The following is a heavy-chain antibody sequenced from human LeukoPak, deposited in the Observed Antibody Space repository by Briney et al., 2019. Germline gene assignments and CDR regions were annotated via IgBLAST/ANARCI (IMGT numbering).Heavy chain of an antibody. Sequence: GSLRLSCAASGFTFSNYWMHWVRQAPGKGLVWVSRINSGGINTSYADSVKGRFTISRDNAKNTLNLQMNSLRAEDTAVYYCARDLGQYYDTSDNWFDPWGQGTLVTVSS. D-gene: IGHD3-22*01. CDR3: ARDLGQYYDTSDNWFDP. V-gene: IGHV3-74*01. CDR1: GFTFSNYW. J-gene: IGHJ5*02. CDR2: INSGGINT.